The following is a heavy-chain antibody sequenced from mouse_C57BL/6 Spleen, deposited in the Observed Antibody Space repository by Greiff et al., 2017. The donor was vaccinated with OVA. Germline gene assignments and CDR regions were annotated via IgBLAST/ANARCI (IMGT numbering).Heavy chain of an antibody. J-gene: IGHJ2*01. Sequence: EVKLMESGGGLVKPGGSLKLSCAASGFTFSSYAMSWVRQTPEKRLEWVATISDGGSYTYYPDNVKGRFTISRDNAKNNLYLQMSHLKSEDTAMYYCARDQVDYYGSSFHYWGQGTTLTVSS. CDR2: ISDGGSYT. CDR1: GFTFSSYA. D-gene: IGHD1-1*01. CDR3: ARDQVDYYGSSFHY. V-gene: IGHV5-4*01.